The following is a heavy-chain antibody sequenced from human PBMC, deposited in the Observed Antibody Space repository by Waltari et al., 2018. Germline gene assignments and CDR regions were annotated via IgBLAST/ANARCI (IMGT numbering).Heavy chain of an antibody. CDR1: GGSICSYY. Sequence: VQLQESGPGLVKPSETLSLTCTAFGGSICSYYWSWIRQPPGKGLEWIGYIYYSGRTNYNPSLKSRVTISVDTSKNQFSLKLSSVTAADTAVYYCAREDYYGSGSYSRRYYYYYMDVWGKGTTVTVSS. D-gene: IGHD3-10*01. J-gene: IGHJ6*03. CDR2: IYYSGRT. V-gene: IGHV4-59*01. CDR3: AREDYYGSGSYSRRYYYYYMDV.